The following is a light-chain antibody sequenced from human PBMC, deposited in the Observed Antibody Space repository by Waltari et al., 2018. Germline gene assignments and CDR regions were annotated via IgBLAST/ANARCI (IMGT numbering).Light chain of an antibody. J-gene: IGLJ2*01. V-gene: IGLV1-44*01. Sequence: QSVLTQPPSASGTPGQRVTIPCSGSRSNIGSNPANCYQQLPGTAPKLLIYTNNQRPSGVADRFSGSKSGTSASLAISGLQSEDEADYYCATWDDNLKVVFGGGTKLTVL. CDR2: TNN. CDR3: ATWDDNLKVV. CDR1: RSNIGSNP.